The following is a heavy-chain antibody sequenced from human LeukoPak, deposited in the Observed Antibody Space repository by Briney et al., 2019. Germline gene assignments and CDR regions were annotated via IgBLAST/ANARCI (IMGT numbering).Heavy chain of an antibody. V-gene: IGHV3-64*01. CDR3: ARVGAHDAFHI. CDR1: GFTFSSYA. J-gene: IGHJ3*02. Sequence: PGGFLRLSCAASGFTFSSYAMHWVRQAPGKGLEYVSAISSNGGSTYYANSVKGRFSISRDNSKNTLYLQMGSLRAEDMAVYYCARVGAHDAFHIWGQGTMVTVSS. D-gene: IGHD4/OR15-4a*01. CDR2: ISSNGGST.